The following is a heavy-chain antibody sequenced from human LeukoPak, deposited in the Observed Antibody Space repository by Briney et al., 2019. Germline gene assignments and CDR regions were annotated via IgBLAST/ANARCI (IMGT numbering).Heavy chain of an antibody. Sequence: SVKVSCKASGGTFSSYAISWVRLAPGQGREWMGRIIPIFGTANYAQKFQGRVTITTDESTSTAYMELSSLRSEDTAVYYCAISGLAQPVGLWDYWGQGTLLTVSS. CDR3: AISGLAQPVGLWDY. V-gene: IGHV1-69*05. CDR2: IIPIFGTA. CDR1: GGTFSSYA. J-gene: IGHJ4*02. D-gene: IGHD3/OR15-3a*01.